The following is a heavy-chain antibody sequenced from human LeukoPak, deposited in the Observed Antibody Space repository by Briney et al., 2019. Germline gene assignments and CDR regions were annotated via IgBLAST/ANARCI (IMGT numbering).Heavy chain of an antibody. Sequence: GRSLRLSCAASGFTFSSYGMHWVRQAPGKGLEWVAVIWYDGSNKYYADSVKGRFTISRDDSKNTLYLQMNSLRAEDTAVYYCAREYLAFDYWGQGTLVTVSS. CDR3: AREYLAFDY. CDR1: GFTFSSYG. J-gene: IGHJ4*02. V-gene: IGHV3-33*01. CDR2: IWYDGSNK.